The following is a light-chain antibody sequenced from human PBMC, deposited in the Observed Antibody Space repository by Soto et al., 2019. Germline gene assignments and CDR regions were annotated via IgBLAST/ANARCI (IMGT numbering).Light chain of an antibody. CDR2: QDT. Sequence: SYELTQPPSVSVSPGQTASISCSGDELGDKYVYWYPQKPGQSPVLVIYQDTKRPSGIPERFSGSNSGNTATLIISGTQAMDEADYYCQAWAFSTANYVFGTGTKLTVL. CDR3: QAWAFSTANYV. J-gene: IGLJ1*01. CDR1: ELGDKY. V-gene: IGLV3-1*01.